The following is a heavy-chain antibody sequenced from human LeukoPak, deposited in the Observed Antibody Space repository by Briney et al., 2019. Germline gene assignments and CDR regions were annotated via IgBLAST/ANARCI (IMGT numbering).Heavy chain of an antibody. CDR2: ISHDGSYK. CDR1: GFTFSSYA. J-gene: IGHJ6*02. CDR3: ARVGGGPGYYYGMDV. Sequence: GGSLRLSCAASGFTFSSYAMHWVRQAPGKGLEWVAVISHDGSYKYYADSVKGRFTISRDNSKNTLYLQMNSLRAEDTAVYYCARVGGGPGYYYGMDVWGQGTTVTVSS. D-gene: IGHD3-16*01. V-gene: IGHV3-30-3*01.